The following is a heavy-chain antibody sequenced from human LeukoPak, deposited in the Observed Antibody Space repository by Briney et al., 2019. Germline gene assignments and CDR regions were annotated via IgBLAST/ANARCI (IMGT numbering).Heavy chain of an antibody. CDR3: TREVAGTGIAYVDY. V-gene: IGHV1-3*01. D-gene: IGHD6-19*01. CDR1: GYTFTSYA. Sequence: ASVKVSCKASGYTFTSYAMHWVRQAPGQRLEWMGWIIAGNGNTKYSQKFQGRVTITRDTSASTAYMELSSLRSEDTAVYYCTREVAGTGIAYVDYWGQGALVTVSS. J-gene: IGHJ4*02. CDR2: IIAGNGNT.